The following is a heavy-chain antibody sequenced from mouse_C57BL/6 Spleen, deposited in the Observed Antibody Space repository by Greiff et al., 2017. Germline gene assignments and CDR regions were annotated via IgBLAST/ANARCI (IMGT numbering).Heavy chain of an antibody. J-gene: IGHJ3*01. CDR3: AILRTIYYDYDEFAY. CDR1: GYTFTSYW. V-gene: IGHV1-74*01. Sequence: VQLQQPGAELVKPGASVKVSCKASGYTFTSYWMHWVKQRPGQGLEWIGRIHPSDSDTNYNQKFKGKATLTVDKSSSTAYMQLSSLTSEDSAVYYWAILRTIYYDYDEFAYWGQGTLVTVSA. D-gene: IGHD2-4*01. CDR2: IHPSDSDT.